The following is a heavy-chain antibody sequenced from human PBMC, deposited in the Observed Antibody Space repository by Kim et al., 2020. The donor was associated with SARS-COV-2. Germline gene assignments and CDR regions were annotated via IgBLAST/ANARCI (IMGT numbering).Heavy chain of an antibody. V-gene: IGHV1-3*01. J-gene: IGHJ4*02. CDR3: VRAFLHPHEN. CDR2: INEGNGNR. CDR1: GYTFTDYS. Sequence: ASVKVSCKVSGYTFTDYSIHWVRQAPGQGLEWLGWINEGNGNRIYSQNFQGRVTFIRDTSANTMYMELSSLRSEDTAVYYCVRAFLHPHENWGQGTLVTV.